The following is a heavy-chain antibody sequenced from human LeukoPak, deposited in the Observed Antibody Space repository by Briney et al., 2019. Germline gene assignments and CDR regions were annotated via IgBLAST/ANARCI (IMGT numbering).Heavy chain of an antibody. J-gene: IGHJ4*02. CDR3: ARDLVLGYAPPSFDY. CDR1: GYTFTGYY. CDR2: IDPNSGGT. D-gene: IGHD5-12*01. V-gene: IGHV1-2*02. Sequence: ASVKVSCKASGYTFTGYYIHWVGQAPGKGLDGMGWIDPNSGGTKYAQKFQGRVTMTSDTSISTAFMDLGSLRSDDTAVYYCARDLVLGYAPPSFDYWGQGTLVTVSS.